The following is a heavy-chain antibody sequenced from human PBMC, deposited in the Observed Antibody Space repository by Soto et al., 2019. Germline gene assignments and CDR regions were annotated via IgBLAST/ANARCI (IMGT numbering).Heavy chain of an antibody. CDR2: INHSGST. CDR1: GGSFSGYY. J-gene: IGHJ6*03. CDR3: ARSTERYYYMDV. Sequence: QVQLQQWGAGLLKPSETLSLTCAVYGGSFSGYYWSWIRQPPGKGLEWIGEINHSGSTNYNPSLKSRVTISVDTSKNQFSLKLSSVTAAYTAVYYCARSTERYYYMDVWGKGTTVTVSS. V-gene: IGHV4-34*01.